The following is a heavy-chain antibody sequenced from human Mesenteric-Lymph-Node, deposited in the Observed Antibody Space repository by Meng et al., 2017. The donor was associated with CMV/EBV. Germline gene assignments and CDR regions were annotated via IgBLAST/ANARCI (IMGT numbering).Heavy chain of an antibody. CDR2: INTKTGEP. D-gene: IGHD3-10*01. Sequence: YTFTAYSLSWVRQAPGQGLEWMGWINTKTGEPTYAQGFTGRFVFSLDTSVSTSFLHISGLKPEDTAIYFCARGKLLWFGESVDWFDSWGHGTLVTVSS. J-gene: IGHJ5*01. CDR1: YTFTAYS. V-gene: IGHV7-4-1*02. CDR3: ARGKLLWFGESVDWFDS.